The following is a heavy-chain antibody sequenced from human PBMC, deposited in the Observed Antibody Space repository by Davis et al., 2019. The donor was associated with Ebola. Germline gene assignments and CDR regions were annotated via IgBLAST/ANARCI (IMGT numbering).Heavy chain of an antibody. J-gene: IGHJ6*02. CDR2: IDSSDSYT. CDR3: ARTGSSSSGYYYYGMDV. Sequence: GESLKTPCKGSGYSFTSYWIGRVRQMPGKGLEWMGRIDSSDSYTNYSPSFQGHVTISADKSISTAYLQWSSLKASDTAMYYCARTGSSSSGYYYYGMDVWGQGTTVTVSS. D-gene: IGHD6-6*01. CDR1: GYSFTSYW. V-gene: IGHV5-10-1*01.